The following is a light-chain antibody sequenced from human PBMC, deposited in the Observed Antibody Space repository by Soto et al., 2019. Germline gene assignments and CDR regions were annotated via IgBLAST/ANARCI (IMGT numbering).Light chain of an antibody. J-gene: IGKJ1*01. Sequence: QLTQSQSPLSAFVGARVTIPCGESQSIFIYLNWYQQKPGKAPKLLIYTASSLQGGVPSRFSGSGSGTDFTLTISSLQPEDFATYYCQQSYSHPTFGQGTKVEIK. CDR2: TAS. CDR3: QQSYSHPT. CDR1: QSIFIY. V-gene: IGKV1-39*01.